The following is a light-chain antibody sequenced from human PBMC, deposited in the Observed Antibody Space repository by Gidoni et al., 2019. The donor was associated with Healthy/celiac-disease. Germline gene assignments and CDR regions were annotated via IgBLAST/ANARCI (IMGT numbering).Light chain of an antibody. CDR1: QSLLYSDGNNY. CDR3: MQALQTPWT. Sequence: DIVMTQSPLSLPVTPGEPASISCRSSQSLLYSDGNNYLDWYLQKPGQSPQLLISLGSNRASGVPDRFSGSGSGTDFTLKSSRVEAEDFGVYYCMQALQTPWTFGQGTKVEIK. CDR2: LGS. V-gene: IGKV2-28*01. J-gene: IGKJ1*01.